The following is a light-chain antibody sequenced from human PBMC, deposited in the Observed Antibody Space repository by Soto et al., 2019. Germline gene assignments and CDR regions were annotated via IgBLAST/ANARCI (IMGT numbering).Light chain of an antibody. CDR1: SSDVGGHNY. J-gene: IGLJ2*01. CDR3: SLYADSSTVV. CDR2: NVD. V-gene: IGLV2-14*03. Sequence: QSALTQVASVSASPGQSITISCTGTSSDVGGHNYVSWYQQHPGKAPKLMIYNVDYRPSGVSNRFSGSKSGNTASLTISGLQADDEAYYYCSLYADSSTVVFGGGTKLTVL.